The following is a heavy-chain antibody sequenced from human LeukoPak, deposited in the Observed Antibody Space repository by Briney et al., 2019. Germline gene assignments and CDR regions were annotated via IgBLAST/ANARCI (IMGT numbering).Heavy chain of an antibody. CDR2: ISYDGSNK. Sequence: PGGSLRLSCAASGFTFSSYGMHWVRQAPGKGLEWVAVISYDGSNKYYADSVKGRFTISRDNSKNTLYLQMNSLRAEDTAVYYCAQTGRNNYFDSWGQGTLVTVSS. CDR3: AQTGRNNYFDS. CDR1: GFTFSSYG. V-gene: IGHV3-30*03. J-gene: IGHJ5*01.